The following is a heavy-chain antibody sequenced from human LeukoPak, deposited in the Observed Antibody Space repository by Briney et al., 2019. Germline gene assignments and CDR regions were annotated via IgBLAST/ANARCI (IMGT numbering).Heavy chain of an antibody. V-gene: IGHV2-70*12. CDR3: AHRRAMYSSSWYYPIYFDY. CDR1: GFSLSTSGMC. J-gene: IGHJ4*02. D-gene: IGHD6-13*01. Sequence: ESGPTLVKPTQTLTLTCTFSGFSLSTSGMCVTWIRQPPGKALEWLARIDWDDSKHYRTSLKTRLTTSKDTSKNQVVLTMTNMDPLDTGTYYCAHRRAMYSSSWYYPIYFDYWGQGTLVTVSS. CDR2: IDWDDSK.